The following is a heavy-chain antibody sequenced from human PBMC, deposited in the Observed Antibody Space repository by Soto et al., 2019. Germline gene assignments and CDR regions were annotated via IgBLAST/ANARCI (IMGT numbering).Heavy chain of an antibody. Sequence: ASVKVSCKASGYTFTSYYMHWVRQAPGQGLEWMGIINPSGGSTSYAQKFQGRVTMTRDTSTSTVYMELSSLRSEDTAVYYCARETGVRIAAAGRVYNWFDPWGQGTLVTVSS. CDR2: INPSGGST. CDR3: ARETGVRIAAAGRVYNWFDP. D-gene: IGHD6-13*01. V-gene: IGHV1-46*01. CDR1: GYTFTSYY. J-gene: IGHJ5*02.